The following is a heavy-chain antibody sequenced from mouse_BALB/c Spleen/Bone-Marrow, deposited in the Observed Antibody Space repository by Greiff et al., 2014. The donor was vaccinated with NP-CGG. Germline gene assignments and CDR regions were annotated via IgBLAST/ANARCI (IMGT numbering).Heavy chain of an antibody. Sequence: VQLVESGAELARPGASVKLSCKASSYTFTSYWMQWVKQRPGQGLQWIGAIYPGDGDTRYTQKFRGKATLTADKSSNTAYMQLSSLTSEDSAVYFCASPYGNYDAMDYWGQGTSVTVSS. CDR1: SYTFTSYW. CDR3: ASPYGNYDAMDY. J-gene: IGHJ4*01. D-gene: IGHD2-1*01. V-gene: IGHV1-87*01. CDR2: IYPGDGDT.